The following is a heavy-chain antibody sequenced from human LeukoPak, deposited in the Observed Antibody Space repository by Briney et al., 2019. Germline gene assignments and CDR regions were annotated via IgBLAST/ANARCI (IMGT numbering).Heavy chain of an antibody. V-gene: IGHV4-39*07. D-gene: IGHD2-2*01. CDR3: ARDGDDCSSTSCYSGDWFDP. J-gene: IGHJ5*02. Sequence: KPSETLSLTCTVSGGSISSSSYYWGWIRQPPGKGLEWIGRIYTSGSTNYNPSLKSRVTMSVDTSKNQFSLKLSSVTAADTAVYYCARDGDDCSSTSCYSGDWFDPWGQGTLVTVSS. CDR2: IYTSGST. CDR1: GGSISSSSYY.